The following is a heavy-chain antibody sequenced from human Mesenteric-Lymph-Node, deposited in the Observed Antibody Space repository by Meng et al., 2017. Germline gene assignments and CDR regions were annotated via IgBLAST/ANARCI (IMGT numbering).Heavy chain of an antibody. CDR1: GGSFSGYY. D-gene: IGHD3-22*01. V-gene: IGHV4-34*01. CDR3: ARDDDSRPYYFYGLDV. J-gene: IGHJ6*02. Sequence: SETLSLTCAVYGGSFSGYYWSWIRQPPGKGLEWIGEINHSGSTNYNPSLKSRVTISVDTSKNQFSLKLSSVTAADTAVYYCARDDDSRPYYFYGLDVWGQGTTVTVSS. CDR2: INHSGST.